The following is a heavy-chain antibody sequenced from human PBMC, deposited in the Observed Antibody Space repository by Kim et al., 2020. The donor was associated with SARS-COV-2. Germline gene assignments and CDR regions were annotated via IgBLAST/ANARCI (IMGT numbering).Heavy chain of an antibody. V-gene: IGHV4-4*02. CDR1: GGSISSSNW. Sequence: SETLSLTCAVSGGSISSSNWWSWVRQPPGKGLEWIGEIYHSGSTNYNPSLKSRVTISVDKSKNQFSLKLSSVTAADTAVYYCASSWSDSSCGRRGVDPWGQGTLVTVSS. CDR3: ASSWSDSSCGRRGVDP. D-gene: IGHD3-22*01. J-gene: IGHJ5*01. CDR2: IYHSGST.